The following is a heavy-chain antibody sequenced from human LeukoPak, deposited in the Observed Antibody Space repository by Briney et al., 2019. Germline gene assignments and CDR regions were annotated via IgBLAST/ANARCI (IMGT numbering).Heavy chain of an antibody. D-gene: IGHD3-16*01. Sequence: GSLSLSCAASGFTFSSYSMNWVRQAPGKGLEWVSSISSSSRHIYYADSVKGRFTISRDNAKNSLYLQMNGLRVEDTAVYYCARGVGLGGWFDPWGQGTLVTVSS. CDR2: ISSSSRHI. CDR1: GFTFSSYS. J-gene: IGHJ5*02. V-gene: IGHV3-21*01. CDR3: ARGVGLGGWFDP.